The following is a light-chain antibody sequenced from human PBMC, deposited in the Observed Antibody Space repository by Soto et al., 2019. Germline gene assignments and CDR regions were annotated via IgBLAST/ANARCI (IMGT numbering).Light chain of an antibody. CDR1: SGDVGGYNF. J-gene: IGLJ3*02. Sequence: QSVLTQPRSVSGSPGQSVTISCTGASGDVGGYNFVSWYQQHPGKAPTLMIFDVSQRPSGVPDRFSGSKSGNTASLTISGLQAEDEADYYCCSYGGNYTWVFGGGTKLTVL. CDR3: CSYGGNYTWV. CDR2: DVS. V-gene: IGLV2-11*01.